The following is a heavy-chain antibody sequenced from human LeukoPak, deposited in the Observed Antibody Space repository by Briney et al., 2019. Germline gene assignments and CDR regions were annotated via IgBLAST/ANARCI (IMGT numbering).Heavy chain of an antibody. CDR3: ARDYYDFWSGYYNTEYNWFDP. D-gene: IGHD3-3*01. Sequence: PGGSLRLSCAASGFTFSSYWMHWVRQAPGKGLVWDSRINSDGSSTSYADSVKGRFTISRDNAKNTLYLQMNSLRAEDTAVYYCARDYYDFWSGYYNTEYNWFDPWGQGTLVTVSS. J-gene: IGHJ5*02. CDR1: GFTFSSYW. CDR2: INSDGSST. V-gene: IGHV3-74*01.